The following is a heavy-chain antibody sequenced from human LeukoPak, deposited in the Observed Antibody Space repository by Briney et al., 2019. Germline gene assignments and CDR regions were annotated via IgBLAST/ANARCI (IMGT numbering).Heavy chain of an antibody. CDR1: GGSISSYY. CDR2: IYISGST. J-gene: IGHJ4*02. CDR3: ARLKTWGGTQPYDY. V-gene: IGHV4-4*07. Sequence: SETLSLTCTVSGGSISSYYWSWIRQPAGKGLEWIGRIYISGSTYYNPSLKSRVTISVDTSKNQFSLELRSVTAADTAVYYCARLKTWGGTQPYDYWGQGTLVTVSS. D-gene: IGHD2-21*01.